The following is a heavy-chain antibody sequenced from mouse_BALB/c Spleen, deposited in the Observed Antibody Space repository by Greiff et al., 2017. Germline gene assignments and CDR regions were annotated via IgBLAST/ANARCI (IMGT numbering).Heavy chain of an antibody. CDR1: GFNIKDTY. Sequence: VQLQQSGAELVKPGASVKLSCTASGFNIKDTYMHWVKQRPEQGLEWIGRIDPANGNTKYDPKFQGKATITADTSSNTAYLQLSSLTSEDTAVYYCARRGAARATDYAMDYWGQGTSVTVSS. CDR2: IDPANGNT. J-gene: IGHJ4*01. D-gene: IGHD3-1*01. V-gene: IGHV14-3*02. CDR3: ARRGAARATDYAMDY.